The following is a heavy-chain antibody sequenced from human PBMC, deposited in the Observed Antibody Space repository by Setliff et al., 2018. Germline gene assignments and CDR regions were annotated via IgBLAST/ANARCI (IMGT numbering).Heavy chain of an antibody. CDR1: GGSISSGTYY. V-gene: IGHV4-61*01. Sequence: KPSETLSLTCTISGGSISSGTYYWSWIRQPPGKGLEFIGYVYYSGTANYSPSLRSRLTISVDTSKNQFSLKLRSVTAADTAVYYCARGGTFRYFDFWGQGAPVTVSS. CDR2: VYYSGTA. J-gene: IGHJ4*02. D-gene: IGHD5-12*01. CDR3: ARGGTFRYFDF.